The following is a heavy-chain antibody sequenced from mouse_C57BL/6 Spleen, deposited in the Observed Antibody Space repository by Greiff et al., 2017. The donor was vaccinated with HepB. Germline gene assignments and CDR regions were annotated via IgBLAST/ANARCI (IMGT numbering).Heavy chain of an antibody. CDR2: IYPGDGDT. V-gene: IGHV1-82*01. Sequence: QVQLQQSGPELVKPGASVKISCKASGYAFSSSWMNWVKQRPGKGLEWIGRIYPGDGDTNYNGKFKGKATLTADKSSSTAYMQLSSLTSEDSAVYFCARSDGSAWFAYWGKGTLVTVAA. CDR1: GYAFSSSW. CDR3: ARSDGSAWFAY. D-gene: IGHD2-3*01. J-gene: IGHJ3*01.